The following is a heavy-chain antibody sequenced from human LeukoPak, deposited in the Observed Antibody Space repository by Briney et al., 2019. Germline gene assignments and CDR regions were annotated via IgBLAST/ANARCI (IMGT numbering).Heavy chain of an antibody. V-gene: IGHV1-18*01. J-gene: IGHJ3*02. CDR1: GATFSSYG. CDR2: ISGDNGNT. Sequence: ASVKVSCKASGATFSSYGISWVRQGPGQGLGWVGWISGDNGNTNHARKLQGRVTMTTATTKSTAYMKLRSLRSDATAVYYCARSLTIREAAAFDIWGQGTMVTVSS. CDR3: ARSLTIREAAAFDI. D-gene: IGHD3-10*01.